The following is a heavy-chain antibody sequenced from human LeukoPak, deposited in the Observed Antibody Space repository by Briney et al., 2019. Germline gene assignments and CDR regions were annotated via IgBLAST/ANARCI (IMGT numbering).Heavy chain of an antibody. CDR2: INPSGDST. V-gene: IGHV1-46*01. CDR3: AKLATNDTGETY. D-gene: IGHD3-16*01. Sequence: ASVKVSCKASGYTFTINHIHWVRQAPGQGLEWMGVINPSGDSTTYAQNFQGRVTMTRDTPTSTVYMELRSLRSEDTAIYYCAKLATNDTGETYWGQGTLVTVSS. CDR1: GYTFTINH. J-gene: IGHJ4*02.